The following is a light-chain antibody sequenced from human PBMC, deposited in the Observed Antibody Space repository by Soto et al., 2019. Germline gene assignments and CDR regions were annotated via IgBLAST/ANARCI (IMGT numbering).Light chain of an antibody. J-gene: IGKJ1*01. V-gene: IGKV3-15*01. CDR3: QQYYNWPRT. Sequence: EIVLTQSPGTLSLSPWERATLSCRASQSVSSSYLAWYQQKPGQAPRLLIFGASARPTGIPARISGSGSGTEFTLTINSLRSEDFAVYFCQQYYNWPRTFGQGTKVDIK. CDR2: GAS. CDR1: QSVSSSY.